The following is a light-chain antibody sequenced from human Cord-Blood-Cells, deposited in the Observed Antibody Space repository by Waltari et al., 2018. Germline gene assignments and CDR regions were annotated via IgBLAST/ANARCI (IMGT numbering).Light chain of an antibody. V-gene: IGKV4-1*01. Sequence: DIGMTQSPDSLAGSLGGRATIHLKASQGFLYSSNNKKDLAWYQQKPGQPPKLLIYWASTRESGVPDRFSGSGSGTDFTLTISSLQAEDVAVYYCQQYYSTPLTFGQGTKVEIK. J-gene: IGKJ1*01. CDR3: QQYYSTPLT. CDR2: WAS. CDR1: QGFLYSSNNKKD.